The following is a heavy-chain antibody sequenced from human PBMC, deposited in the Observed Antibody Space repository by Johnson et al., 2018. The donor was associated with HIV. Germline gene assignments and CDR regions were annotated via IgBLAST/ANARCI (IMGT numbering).Heavy chain of an antibody. CDR1: GFTVSSNY. CDR2: IYSGGNT. V-gene: IGHV3-53*01. CDR3: VGLGGSHDAFDI. J-gene: IGHJ3*02. Sequence: EVQLVESGGGLIQPGGSLRLSCAASGFTVSSNYMSWVRQAPGKGLEWVSIIYSGGNTYYADSVKGRFTISRDNSKNTLYLQMNSLRAEDMAVDYCVGLGGSHDAFDIWGQGTMVTVSS. D-gene: IGHD1-26*01.